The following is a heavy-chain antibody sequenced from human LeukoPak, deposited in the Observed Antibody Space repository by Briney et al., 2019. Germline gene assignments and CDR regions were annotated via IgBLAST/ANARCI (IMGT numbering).Heavy chain of an antibody. J-gene: IGHJ4*02. D-gene: IGHD6-13*01. CDR3: AGDPRSYSSTY. Sequence: ASVKVSCKASGYTFTDYDINWVRQATGQGLEWMGWMNPNSGNTGYAQKFQGRVTMTKNTSISTAYLELSSLRSEDTAVYYCAGDPRSYSSTYWGQGTLVTVSS. CDR1: GYTFTDYD. V-gene: IGHV1-8*01. CDR2: MNPNSGNT.